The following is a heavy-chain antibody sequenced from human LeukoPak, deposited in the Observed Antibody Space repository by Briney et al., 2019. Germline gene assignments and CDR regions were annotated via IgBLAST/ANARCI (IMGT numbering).Heavy chain of an antibody. CDR3: ARANYYGSGMAAFDI. Sequence: GGSLRLSCAASGFTYSSYWMHWVRQAPGKGLVWVSRINSDGSSTSYADSVKGRFTISRDNAKNTLYLQMNSLRAEDTAVYYCARANYYGSGMAAFDIWGQGTMVTVSS. CDR1: GFTYSSYW. D-gene: IGHD3-10*01. J-gene: IGHJ3*02. CDR2: INSDGSST. V-gene: IGHV3-74*01.